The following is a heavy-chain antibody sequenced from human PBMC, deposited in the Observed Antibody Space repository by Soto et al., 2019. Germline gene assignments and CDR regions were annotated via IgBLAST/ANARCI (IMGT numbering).Heavy chain of an antibody. CDR1: GFTFSSYW. CDR2: IKQDGSEK. J-gene: IGHJ4*02. CDR3: ATHPYSSGWYC. D-gene: IGHD6-13*01. V-gene: IGHV3-7*02. Sequence: EVQLVESGGGLVQPGGSLRLSCAASGFTFSSYWMTWVRQAPGKGLEWVANIKQDGSEKYYVDSVKGRFTISRDNAKNSLDLQMNSLRAEDTAVYYCATHPYSSGWYCWGQGNLVTVSS.